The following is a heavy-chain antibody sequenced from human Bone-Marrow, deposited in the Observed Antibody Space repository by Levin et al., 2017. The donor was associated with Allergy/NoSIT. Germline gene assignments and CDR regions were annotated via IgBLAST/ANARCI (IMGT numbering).Heavy chain of an antibody. J-gene: IGHJ5*02. CDR1: GFTFSSYE. D-gene: IGHD4-11*01. V-gene: IGHV3-48*03. CDR2: INSGGSPI. Sequence: SGGSLRLSCAASGFTFSSYEMNWVRQAPGKGLEWVSYINSGGSPIYYADSVKGRFTISRDNAKNSLYLQMNNLRAEDTAVYYCARERDTSRTVYNWFDPWGQGVLVTVSS. CDR3: ARERDTSRTVYNWFDP.